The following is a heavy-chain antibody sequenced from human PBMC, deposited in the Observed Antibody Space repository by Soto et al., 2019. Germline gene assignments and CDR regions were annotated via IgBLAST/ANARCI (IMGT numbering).Heavy chain of an antibody. J-gene: IGHJ4*02. CDR1: GFTFSSYW. V-gene: IGHV3-7*01. CDR3: AGSLTTVTPVDY. CDR2: IKQDGSEK. D-gene: IGHD4-17*01. Sequence: GVSLRLSCAASGFTFSSYWMSWVRQAPGKGLEWVANIKQDGSEKYYVDSVKGRFTISRDNAKNSLYLQMNSLRAEDTAVYYCAGSLTTVTPVDYWGQGTLVTVSS.